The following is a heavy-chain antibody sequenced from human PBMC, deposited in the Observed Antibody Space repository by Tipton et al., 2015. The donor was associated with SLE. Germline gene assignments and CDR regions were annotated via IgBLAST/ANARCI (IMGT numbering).Heavy chain of an antibody. CDR3: ARVGLYYYYMDV. Sequence: LSLTCAVSGYSISSGYYWGWIRQPPGKGLEWIGSIYHSGSTYYNPSLKSRVTISVDTSKNQFSLKLSSVTAADTAVYYCARVGLYYYYMDVWGKGTTVTVSS. D-gene: IGHD1-26*01. J-gene: IGHJ6*03. CDR1: GYSISSGYY. V-gene: IGHV4-38-2*01. CDR2: IYHSGST.